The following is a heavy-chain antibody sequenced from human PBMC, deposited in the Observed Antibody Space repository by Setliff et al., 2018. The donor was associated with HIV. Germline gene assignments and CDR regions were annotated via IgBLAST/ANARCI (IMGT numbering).Heavy chain of an antibody. Sequence: ASVKVSCKASGYAFSAYDFNWVRQAPGQGLEWVGLMSPQSDNTVYAQKFLGRVTMTMDTSIGTAYMELSSLRSEDTAVYYCARGQPPTPRPYFYHMDVWGNGTSVTVSS. CDR1: GYAFSAYD. CDR3: ARGQPPTPRPYFYHMDV. J-gene: IGHJ6*03. CDR2: MSPQSDNT. D-gene: IGHD2-15*01. V-gene: IGHV1-8*02.